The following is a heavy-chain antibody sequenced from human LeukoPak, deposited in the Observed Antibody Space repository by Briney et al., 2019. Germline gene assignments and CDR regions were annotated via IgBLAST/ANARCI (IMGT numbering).Heavy chain of an antibody. V-gene: IGHV3-64D*06. Sequence: PGGSLRLSCSASGFTFSSYAMHWVRQAPGKGLEYVSAISSNGGSTYYADSVKGRFTISRDNSKNTLYLQMSSLRAEDTAVYYCARVSDDGSRNLDYWGQGTLVTVSS. J-gene: IGHJ4*02. D-gene: IGHD5-24*01. CDR1: GFTFSSYA. CDR2: ISSNGGST. CDR3: ARVSDDGSRNLDY.